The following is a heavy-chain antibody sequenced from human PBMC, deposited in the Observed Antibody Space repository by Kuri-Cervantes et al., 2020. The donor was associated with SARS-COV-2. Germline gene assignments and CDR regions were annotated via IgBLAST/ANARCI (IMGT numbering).Heavy chain of an antibody. CDR2: IAGGGDNT. CDR3: ARDRRIVEAGDAFDI. V-gene: IGHV3-23*01. CDR1: GFTFSSYS. Sequence: GESLKISCAASGFTFSSYSMNWVRQAPGKGLEWVSAIAGGGDNTYYADSVKGRFTISRDNDKKMVYLQMNSLRAEDTAVYYCARDRRIVEAGDAFDIWGQGTVVTVSS. D-gene: IGHD1-26*01. J-gene: IGHJ3*02.